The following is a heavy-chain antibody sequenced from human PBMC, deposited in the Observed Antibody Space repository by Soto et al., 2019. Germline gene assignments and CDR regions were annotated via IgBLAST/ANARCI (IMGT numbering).Heavy chain of an antibody. CDR1: GGSVSSGSYY. CDR3: ARWPTGGYYDSSGYFDY. CDR2: IYYSGST. J-gene: IGHJ4*02. Sequence: TLSLTCTVSGGSVSSGSYYWSWIRQPPGKGLEWIGYIYYSGSTNYNPSLKSRVTISVDTSKNQFSLKLSSVTAADTAVYYCARWPTGGYYDSSGYFDYWGQGTLVTVSS. D-gene: IGHD3-22*01. V-gene: IGHV4-61*01.